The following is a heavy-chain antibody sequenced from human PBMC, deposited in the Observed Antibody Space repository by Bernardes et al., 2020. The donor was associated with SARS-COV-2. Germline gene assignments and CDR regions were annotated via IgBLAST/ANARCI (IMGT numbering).Heavy chain of an antibody. D-gene: IGHD1-7*01. Sequence: GGSLRLSCAASEFTFSSYAMSWVRKAPGKGLEWVSSITSSSSYKYYADSVKGRFTITRDNAKNSLYLQMNSLRAEDTAVYFCTKESDWNYVFDYWRQGTLVTVSS. CDR2: ITSSSSYK. CDR3: TKESDWNYVFDY. V-gene: IGHV3-21*01. CDR1: EFTFSSYA. J-gene: IGHJ4*02.